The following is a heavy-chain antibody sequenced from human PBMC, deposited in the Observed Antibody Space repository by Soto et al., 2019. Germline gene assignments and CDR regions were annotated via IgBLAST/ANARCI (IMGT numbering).Heavy chain of an antibody. V-gene: IGHV3-30-3*01. CDR2: ISYDGINK. D-gene: IGHD3-22*01. CDR1: EFTFSAYA. Sequence: QVELVESGGGVVQPGTSLRLSCAASEFTFSAYAMHWVRQAPGKGLEWVAVISYDGINKYYADCAEGRFTISRDNAKNTRSLQMNGLTTDDTAVYYCAGDWSGSFVDRRRWLSHDAFDMWGQGTMVTVSS. CDR3: AGDWSGSFVDRRRWLSHDAFDM. J-gene: IGHJ3*02.